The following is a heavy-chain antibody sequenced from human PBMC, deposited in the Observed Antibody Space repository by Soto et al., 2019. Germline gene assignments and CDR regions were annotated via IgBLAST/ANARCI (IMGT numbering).Heavy chain of an antibody. CDR3: ARSGKARITVAGPIDY. CDR1: EYFTSYA. CDR2: INAGNGDT. Sequence: QVQLVQSGAEVKKPGASVKVSCKASEYFTSYAMNWVRQAPGQRLEWMGWINAGNGDTKYSQKFQGRVTITRDTSASTAYMELSSLRSEDTAVYYCARSGKARITVAGPIDYWGQGTLVTVSS. J-gene: IGHJ4*02. V-gene: IGHV1-3*01. D-gene: IGHD6-19*01.